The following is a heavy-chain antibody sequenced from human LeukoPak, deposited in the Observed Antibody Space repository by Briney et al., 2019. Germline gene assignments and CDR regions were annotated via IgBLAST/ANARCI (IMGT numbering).Heavy chain of an antibody. CDR1: GGSISSYY. V-gene: IGHV4-4*07. Sequence: SETLSLTCTVSGGSISSYYWSWIRQPAGKGLEWIGRIYTSGSTNYNPSLKSRVTMSVDTSKNQFSLKLSSVTAADTAVYYCARDSSSWYPDAFDIWGQGTMVTVSS. CDR2: IYTSGST. CDR3: ARDSSSWYPDAFDI. J-gene: IGHJ3*02. D-gene: IGHD6-13*01.